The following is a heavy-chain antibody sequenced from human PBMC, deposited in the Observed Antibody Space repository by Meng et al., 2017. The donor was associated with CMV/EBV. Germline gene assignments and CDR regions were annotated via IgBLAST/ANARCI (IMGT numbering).Heavy chain of an antibody. CDR1: GFTFSDYY. J-gene: IGHJ4*02. CDR3: ARARPLMDY. CDR2: ISSSSSYT. Sequence: QGQLVESGGSLVKPGGSLRLSWAASGFTFSDYYMSWIRQAPGKGLEWVSYISSSSSYTNYADSVKGRFTISRDNSKNTLYLQMNSLRAEDTAVYYCARARPLMDYWGQGTLVTVSS. V-gene: IGHV3-11*06. D-gene: IGHD3-16*01.